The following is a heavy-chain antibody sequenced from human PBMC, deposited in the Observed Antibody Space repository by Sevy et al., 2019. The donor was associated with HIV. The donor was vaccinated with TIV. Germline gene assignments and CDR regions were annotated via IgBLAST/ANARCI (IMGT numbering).Heavy chain of an antibody. CDR3: ARVLYYDSSADYYDY. CDR2: INPNSGDI. D-gene: IGHD3-22*01. Sequence: ASVKVSCKASGYMFIVYFIHWVRQAPGQGLEWMGRINPNSGDINYAQKFQGRVTMTRDTSINTAYMELSRLRSDDTAVYSCARVLYYDSSADYYDYWGQGTLVTVSS. V-gene: IGHV1-2*06. CDR1: GYMFIVYF. J-gene: IGHJ4*02.